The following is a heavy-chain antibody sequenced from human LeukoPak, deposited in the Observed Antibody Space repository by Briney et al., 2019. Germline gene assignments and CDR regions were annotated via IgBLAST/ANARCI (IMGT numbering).Heavy chain of an antibody. Sequence: PGGSLRLSCAASGFTFSSYWMSWVRQAPGKGLEWVSSISSSSSYIYYADSVKGRFTISRDNAKNSLYLQMNSLRAEGTAVYYCARQAAAGTGDYWGQGTLVTVSS. CDR2: ISSSSSYI. CDR3: ARQAAAGTGDY. V-gene: IGHV3-21*01. J-gene: IGHJ4*02. D-gene: IGHD6-13*01. CDR1: GFTFSSYW.